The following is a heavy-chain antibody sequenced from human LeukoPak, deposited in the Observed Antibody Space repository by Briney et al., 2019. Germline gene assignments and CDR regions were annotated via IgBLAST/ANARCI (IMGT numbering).Heavy chain of an antibody. J-gene: IGHJ4*02. Sequence: TSETLSLTCIVSGGSISSYYWSWIRQPPGKGLEWIGYIYSSGSTNSNPSLKSRVTISVDTSKSQFSLKLSSVTAADTALYYCARHGGYSNGYARYFDYWGQGTLVTVSS. V-gene: IGHV4-59*08. CDR2: IYSSGST. CDR1: GGSISSYY. D-gene: IGHD5-18*01. CDR3: ARHGGYSNGYARYFDY.